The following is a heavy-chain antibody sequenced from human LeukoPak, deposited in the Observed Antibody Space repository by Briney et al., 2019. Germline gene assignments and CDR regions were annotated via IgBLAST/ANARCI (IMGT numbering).Heavy chain of an antibody. CDR1: GYTFTSYG. CDR3: ARDSSSWYYYYYGMDV. CDR2: ISAYNGNT. D-gene: IGHD6-13*01. J-gene: IGHJ6*02. Sequence: ASVKVSCKASGYTFTSYGISWVRQAPGQGLEWMGWISAYNGNTNYAQKLQGRVTMTTDTSTSTAYMELRSRRSDDTAVYYCARDSSSWYYYYYGMDVWGQGTTVTVSS. V-gene: IGHV1-18*01.